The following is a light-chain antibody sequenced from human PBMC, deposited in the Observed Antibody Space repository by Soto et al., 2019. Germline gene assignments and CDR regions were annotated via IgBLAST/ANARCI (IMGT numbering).Light chain of an antibody. CDR2: GAS. CDR3: QQYNNWPPLT. Sequence: EIVMTQSPATLSVSPGERATLSCRASQRVSSNLAWYQQKPGQAPRLLIYGASTRATGIPARFSGSGSGTEFTLTISSLQSEDFAVYYCQQYNNWPPLTFGQGTKVDI. CDR1: QRVSSN. J-gene: IGKJ1*01. V-gene: IGKV3-15*01.